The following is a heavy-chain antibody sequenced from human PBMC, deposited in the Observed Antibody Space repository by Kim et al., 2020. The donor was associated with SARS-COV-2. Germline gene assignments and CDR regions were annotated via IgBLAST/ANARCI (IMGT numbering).Heavy chain of an antibody. CDR2: ISYDGSNK. J-gene: IGHJ6*01. D-gene: IGHD1-1*01. CDR1: GFTFSSYG. Sequence: GGSLRLSCAASGFTFSSYGMHWVRQATGKGLEWVAVISYDGSNKYYADSVKGRFTISRDNSKNTLYLQMNSLRAEDTAVYYCAKDRISTWTTENYGMDV. CDR3: AKDRISTWTTENYGMDV. V-gene: IGHV3-30*18.